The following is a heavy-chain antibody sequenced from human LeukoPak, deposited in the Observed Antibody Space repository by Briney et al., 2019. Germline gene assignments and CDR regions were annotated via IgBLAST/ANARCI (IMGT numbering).Heavy chain of an antibody. V-gene: IGHV3-15*01. CDR3: TTDYYDSVGYSSYY. J-gene: IGHJ4*02. CDR2: IKSETYGGTT. CDR1: GFTFSQAW. D-gene: IGHD3-22*01. Sequence: GGSLRLSCAASGFTFSQAWMSWVHQAPGRGLEWVGRIKSETYGGTTDYAAPVSGRFTISRDDSKNTLYLQMNGLKAEDTAVYYCTTDYYDSVGYSSYYWGQGTLVTVSS.